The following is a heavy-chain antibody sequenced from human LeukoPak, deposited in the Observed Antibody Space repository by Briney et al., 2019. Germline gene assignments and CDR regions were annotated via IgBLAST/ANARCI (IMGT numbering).Heavy chain of an antibody. CDR2: ISWNSGTI. Sequence: PGGSLRLSCAASGFRFDDSAMHWVRHAPGKGLEWVSGISWNSGTIAYADSVKGRFTISRDNGKNSLYLQMNSLRAEDTALYYCAKDRAQYYDNSGFTFDYWGQGTLATVSS. CDR3: AKDRAQYYDNSGFTFDY. J-gene: IGHJ4*02. D-gene: IGHD3-22*01. CDR1: GFRFDDSA. V-gene: IGHV3-9*01.